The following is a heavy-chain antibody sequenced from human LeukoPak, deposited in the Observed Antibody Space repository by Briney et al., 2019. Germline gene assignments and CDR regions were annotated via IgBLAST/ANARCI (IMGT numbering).Heavy chain of an antibody. CDR1: GASISSDKW. Sequence: SGTLSLTCAVSGASISSDKWWSWVRQPPGKGLEWIGEINHSGNTNYSPSLKSRVTISTDNSKKVYSMRLTSVTAADKAVYYCARAGFWLSAVWGQGTLVTVSS. CDR2: INHSGNT. CDR3: ARAGFWLSAV. V-gene: IGHV4-4*02. J-gene: IGHJ4*02. D-gene: IGHD3-9*01.